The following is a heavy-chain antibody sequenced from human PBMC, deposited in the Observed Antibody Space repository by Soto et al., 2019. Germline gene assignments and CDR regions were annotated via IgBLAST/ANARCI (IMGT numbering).Heavy chain of an antibody. CDR2: MSFDGRNQ. CDR3: AKVALAHPGFFDY. V-gene: IGHV3-30*18. CDR1: GFTFSSYG. Sequence: QVQLVESGGGVVQPGRSLRLSCAASGFTFSSYGMHWVRQAPGKGLEWVAVMSFDGRNQFYADSVKGRFTISRDNSKNTLYLQMYSLRAEDTAVYYCAKVALAHPGFFDYWGEGTLVAVST. J-gene: IGHJ4*02.